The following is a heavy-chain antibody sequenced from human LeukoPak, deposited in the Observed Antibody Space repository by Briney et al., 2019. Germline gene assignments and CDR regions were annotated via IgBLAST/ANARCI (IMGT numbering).Heavy chain of an antibody. V-gene: IGHV1-2*02. CDR1: GYSFTDYF. J-gene: IGHJ4*02. Sequence: ASVKVSCKTSGYSFTDYFTHWVRQAPGEGLEWMGWVAPKSGATNYAQKFQGRVTMTRDTSISTACMELSRLTSDDTAVYYCARVSHSGSSWGYLDSWGQGTLVTVSS. CDR2: VAPKSGAT. CDR3: ARVSHSGSSWGYLDS. D-gene: IGHD1-26*01.